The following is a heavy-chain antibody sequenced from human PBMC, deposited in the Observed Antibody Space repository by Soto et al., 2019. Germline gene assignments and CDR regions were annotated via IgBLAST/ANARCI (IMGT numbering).Heavy chain of an antibody. D-gene: IGHD2-15*01. CDR2: ISGSGAKT. CDR1: GFTFDTYA. CDR3: AKLECSGGSCYSGRLVDYFYYYMDV. Sequence: EVQLLESGGGLVQPGGYLRLSCAASGFTFDTYAMSWVRQAPGKGLEWVSAISGSGAKTYYADSVKGRFTISRDNSKNTLYLQMNSLRVEDTAVYHCAKLECSGGSCYSGRLVDYFYYYMDVWGKGTTVTVSS. V-gene: IGHV3-23*01. J-gene: IGHJ6*03.